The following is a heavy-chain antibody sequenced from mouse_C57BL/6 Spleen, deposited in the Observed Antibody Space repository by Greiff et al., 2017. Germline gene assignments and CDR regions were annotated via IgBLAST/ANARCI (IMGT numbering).Heavy chain of an antibody. J-gene: IGHJ4*01. V-gene: IGHV1-52*01. CDR3: ARTPRYYGSRYYYAMDY. CDR1: GYTFTSYW. D-gene: IGHD1-1*01. Sequence: VQLQQSGAELVRPGSSVKLSCKASGYTFTSYWMHWVKQRPIQGLEWIGNIDPSDSETHYNQKFKDKATLTVDKSSSTAYMQLSSLTSEDSAVYYCARTPRYYGSRYYYAMDYWGQGTSVTVSS. CDR2: IDPSDSET.